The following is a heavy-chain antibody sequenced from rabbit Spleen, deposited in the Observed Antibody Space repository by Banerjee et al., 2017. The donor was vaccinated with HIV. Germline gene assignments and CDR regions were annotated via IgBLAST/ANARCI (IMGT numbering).Heavy chain of an antibody. J-gene: IGHJ4*01. CDR2: IYSIHGDT. V-gene: IGHV1S43*01. D-gene: IGHD2-1*01. CDR3: ARVDIGDYSAFKL. Sequence: QEQLEESGGDLVKPGASLTLTCTASGFSFSSGYYMCWVRQAPGKGLEWIACIYSIHGDTYYANWVNGRFTISRSTSLNTVTLQMTSLTAADTATYFCARVDIGDYSAFKLWGPGTLVTVS. CDR1: GFSFSSGYY.